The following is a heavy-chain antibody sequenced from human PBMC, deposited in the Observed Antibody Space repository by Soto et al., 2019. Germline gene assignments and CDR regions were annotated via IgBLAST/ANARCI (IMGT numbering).Heavy chain of an antibody. J-gene: IGHJ2*01. V-gene: IGHV3-11*05. CDR3: ERTAVAGWYFDL. CDR1: GFTFSDYY. Sequence: QVQLVESGGGLVKPGGSLRLSCAASGFTFSDYYMSWIRQAPGKGLEWVSYISSSSSYTNYADSVKGRFTISRDNAKNSLYLQMNSLRAEDTAVYYCERTAVAGWYFDLWGRGTLVTVSS. D-gene: IGHD6-19*01. CDR2: ISSSSSYT.